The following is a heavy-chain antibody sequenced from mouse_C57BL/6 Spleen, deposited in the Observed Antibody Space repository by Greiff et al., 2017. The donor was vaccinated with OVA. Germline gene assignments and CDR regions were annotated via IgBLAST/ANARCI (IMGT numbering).Heavy chain of an antibody. J-gene: IGHJ1*03. Sequence: VQGVESGPELVKPGASVKISCKASGYSFTSYYIHWVKQRPGQGLEWIGWIYPGSGNTKYNEKFKGKATLTADTSSSTAYMQLSSLTSEDSAVYYCATSYYDSWYFDVWGTGTTVTVSS. CDR2: IYPGSGNT. V-gene: IGHV1-66*01. D-gene: IGHD2-4*01. CDR1: GYSFTSYY. CDR3: ATSYYDSWYFDV.